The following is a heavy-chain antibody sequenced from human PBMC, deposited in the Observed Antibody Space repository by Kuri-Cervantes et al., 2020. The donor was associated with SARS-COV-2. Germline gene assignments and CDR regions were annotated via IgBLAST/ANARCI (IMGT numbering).Heavy chain of an antibody. CDR2: ISYDGSNK. V-gene: IGHV3-30-3*01. CDR3: AREDGEYQYNL. Sequence: SLKISCAASGFTFSSYAMHWLRQAPGKGLEWVSVISYDGSNKYYADSVKGRFTISRDNSKNTLYLQMNSLRAEDTAVYYCAREDGEYQYNLWGRGTLVTVSS. J-gene: IGHJ2*01. D-gene: IGHD4-17*01. CDR1: GFTFSSYA.